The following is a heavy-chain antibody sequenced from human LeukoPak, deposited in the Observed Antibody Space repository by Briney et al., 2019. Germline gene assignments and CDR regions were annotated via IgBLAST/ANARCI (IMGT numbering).Heavy chain of an antibody. CDR2: IKQDGNET. D-gene: IGHD4-11*01. CDR1: GFPFSNYW. V-gene: IGHV3-7*01. Sequence: GGSLGLSCVASGFPFSNYWMSWVRQAPGKGPEWVASIKQDGNETFYVDSVKGRFTISKDNAKNSLYLLMNSLRAEDTAVYYCAREDHSKYEYWGQGTLVTVSS. J-gene: IGHJ4*02. CDR3: AREDHSKYEY.